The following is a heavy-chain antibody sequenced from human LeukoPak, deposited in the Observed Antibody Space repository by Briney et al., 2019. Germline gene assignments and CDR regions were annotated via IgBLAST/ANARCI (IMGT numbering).Heavy chain of an antibody. CDR3: ARNNGMDV. CDR2: VSRDGSET. V-gene: IGHV3-7*03. Sequence: GALRPSCAAFGFALSSHWMTWVRQVPGRRPEWVANVSRDGSETYYLDSVKGRFTISKDNAKNSLYLQMNSLRAEDTALYHCARNNGMDVWGQGTTVIVSS. J-gene: IGHJ6*02. CDR1: GFALSSHW.